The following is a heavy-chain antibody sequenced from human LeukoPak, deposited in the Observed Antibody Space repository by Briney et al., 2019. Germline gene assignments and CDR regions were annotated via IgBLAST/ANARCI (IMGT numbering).Heavy chain of an antibody. CDR3: ATGPHSSSWYFQH. D-gene: IGHD6-13*01. CDR2: FDPEDGET. CDR1: GYTLTELS. Sequence: ASVKVSCKVSGYTLTELSMHWVRQAPGKGVEWMGGFDPEDGETIYAQKFQGRVIMTEDTSTDTAYMELSSLRSEDTAVYYCATGPHSSSWYFQHWGQGTLVTVSS. V-gene: IGHV1-24*01. J-gene: IGHJ1*01.